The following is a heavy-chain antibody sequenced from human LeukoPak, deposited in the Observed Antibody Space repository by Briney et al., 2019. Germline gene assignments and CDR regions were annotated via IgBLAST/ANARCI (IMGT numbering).Heavy chain of an antibody. J-gene: IGHJ4*02. CDR3: ARSKPDYYDSSGYVGTFDY. Sequence: ASVKVSCMASGYTFTGYYMHWVRQAPGQGLEWMGRINPNSGGTNYAQKFQGRVTMTRDTSISTAYMELSRLRSDDTAVYYCARSKPDYYDSSGYVGTFDYWGQGTLVTVSS. CDR2: INPNSGGT. V-gene: IGHV1-2*06. CDR1: GYTFTGYY. D-gene: IGHD3-22*01.